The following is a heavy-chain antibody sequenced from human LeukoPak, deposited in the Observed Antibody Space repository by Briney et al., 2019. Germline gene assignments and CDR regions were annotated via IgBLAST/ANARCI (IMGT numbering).Heavy chain of an antibody. CDR3: AKGSGSYYFYFDY. CDR1: GFTFSSYA. CDR2: ISGSGGST. J-gene: IGHJ4*02. V-gene: IGHV3-23*01. Sequence: GGSLRLSCAATGFTFSSYAMSWVRQAPGKGLEWVSAISGSGGSTYYADSVKGRFTISRDNSKNTLYLQMNSLRAEDTAVYYCAKGSGSYYFYFDYWGQGTLVTVSS. D-gene: IGHD3-10*01.